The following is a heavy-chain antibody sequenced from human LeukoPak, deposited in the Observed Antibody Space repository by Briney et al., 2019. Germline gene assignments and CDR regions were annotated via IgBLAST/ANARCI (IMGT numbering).Heavy chain of an antibody. D-gene: IGHD3-22*01. V-gene: IGHV4-39*07. CDR3: ARGTGGVYYYDSSGYYL. J-gene: IGHJ5*02. CDR2: LYSGGRI. Sequence: SETLSLTCSVSVGSFSGSYYWVWIRQPPGKGLEWIGSLYSGGRIYYNPSLKSRVTISVDTSKNQFSLKLSSVTAADTAVYYCARGTGGVYYYDSSGYYLWGQGTLVTVSS. CDR1: VGSFSGSYY.